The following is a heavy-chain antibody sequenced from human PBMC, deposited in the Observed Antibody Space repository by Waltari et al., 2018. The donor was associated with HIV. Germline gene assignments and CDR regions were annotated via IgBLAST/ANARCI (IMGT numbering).Heavy chain of an antibody. CDR1: GFSFSSEA. V-gene: IGHV3-30*15. J-gene: IGHJ4*02. CDR2: ISYYGRIK. CDR3: ARDAAPPEY. Sequence: QVQLVESGGGVVQPGRSLRLSCAASGFSFSSEAMHWVRQAPGKGLEWGGAISYYGRIKFYAGSGKGRFTISRDNSKNTVYVEMSSLSPEDTAVYFCARDAAPPEYWGQGTLVTVSS.